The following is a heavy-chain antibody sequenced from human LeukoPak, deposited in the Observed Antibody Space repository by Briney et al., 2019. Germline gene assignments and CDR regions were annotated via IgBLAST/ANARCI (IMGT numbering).Heavy chain of an antibody. CDR3: ARDRCIVGATGAEEFDY. CDR1: GYTFTSYG. J-gene: IGHJ4*02. V-gene: IGHV1-18*01. D-gene: IGHD1-26*01. CDR2: ISAYNGNT. Sequence: ASVKVSCKASGYTFTSYGISWLRQAPGQRLELMGWISAYNGNTNYAQKLQGRVTMTTDTSTSTAYMELRSLRSDDTAVYYCARDRCIVGATGAEEFDYWGQGTLVTVSS.